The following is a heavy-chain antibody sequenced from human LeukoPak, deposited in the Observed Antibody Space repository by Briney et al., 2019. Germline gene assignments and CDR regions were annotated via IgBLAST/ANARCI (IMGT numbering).Heavy chain of an antibody. J-gene: IGHJ6*04. D-gene: IGHD3-10*02. CDR2: IGTAGDT. Sequence: GGSLRLSCAASGFTFSHYDMHWVRQATGKGLEWVSAIGTAGDTYYPGSVKGRFTISRDNAKNSLYLQMNSLRAEDTAVYYCAELGITMIGGVWGKGTTVTISS. CDR1: GFTFSHYD. V-gene: IGHV3-13*01. CDR3: AELGITMIGGV.